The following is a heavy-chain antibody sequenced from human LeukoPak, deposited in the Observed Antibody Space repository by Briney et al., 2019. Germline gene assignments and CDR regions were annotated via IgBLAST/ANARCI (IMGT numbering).Heavy chain of an antibody. D-gene: IGHD3-3*01. CDR2: ISSYSTYT. Sequence: PGGSLRLSCAASGFRFVDYNMNWVRQAPGKGLEWVSSISSYSTYTSLADSVKGRFTISRDNAENSVYLHMNSLRAEDTAVYYCARDLHRVDSGDYRATHYYYMDVWGKGTTVTVSS. J-gene: IGHJ6*03. CDR1: GFRFVDYN. CDR3: ARDLHRVDSGDYRATHYYYMDV. V-gene: IGHV3-21*01.